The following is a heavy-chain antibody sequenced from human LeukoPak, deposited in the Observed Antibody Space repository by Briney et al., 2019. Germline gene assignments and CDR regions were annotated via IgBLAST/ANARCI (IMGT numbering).Heavy chain of an antibody. J-gene: IGHJ6*03. D-gene: IGHD4-11*01. Sequence: SDTLSLTCGVSGGLVTSYVMAWIRQAPGKGLEWIGHVSYTGTTNYNPSLKGRVLVDSSKNQFSLKLNSVTAADTAIYYCARELTVTEGFYYYFYYLDVWGKGTTVTVSS. V-gene: IGHV4-59*02. CDR1: GGLVTSYV. CDR3: ARELTVTEGFYYYFYYLDV. CDR2: VSYTGTT.